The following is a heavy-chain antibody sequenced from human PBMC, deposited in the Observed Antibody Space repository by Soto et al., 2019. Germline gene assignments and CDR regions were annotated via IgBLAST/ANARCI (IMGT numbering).Heavy chain of an antibody. V-gene: IGHV1-2*02. CDR1: GYTFTGYY. Sequence: QIQLVQSGAEVKKPGASVKVSCRASGYTFTGYYLHWVRQAPGQGLEWMGWVNPTSGDTNYAQKFQDRVIMTRDRSITTVHMELSRLRSDDTDVYYCAREEGFRITMDRGRWFDPWGQGTLVTVSS. D-gene: IGHD3-10*01. CDR3: AREEGFRITMDRGRWFDP. CDR2: VNPTSGDT. J-gene: IGHJ5*02.